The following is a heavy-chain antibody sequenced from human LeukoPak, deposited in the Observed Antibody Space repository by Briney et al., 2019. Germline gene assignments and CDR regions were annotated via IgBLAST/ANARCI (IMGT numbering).Heavy chain of an antibody. Sequence: GESLKISCKASGYIFSGYWIVWVRQMPGEGLEWMGTNYHGDSDNKYSPSFQRQGTISARKSVDTSLYQWRNLQAADNTINYCARLPDYWGQETLVTVSS. CDR2: NYHGDSDN. CDR1: GYIFSGYW. V-gene: IGHV5-51*01. J-gene: IGHJ4*02. CDR3: ARLPDY.